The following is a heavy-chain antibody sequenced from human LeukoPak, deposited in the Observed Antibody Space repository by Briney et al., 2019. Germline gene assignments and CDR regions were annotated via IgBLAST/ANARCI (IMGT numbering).Heavy chain of an antibody. Sequence: GGSLRLSCAASGFTFSSYAMHWVRQAPGKGLEWVAVISYDGSNKYYADSVKGRFTISRDNSKNTLYLQMNSLRAEDTAVYYCARDFLPMVRGVITWFDPWGQGTLVTVSS. V-gene: IGHV3-30-3*01. CDR3: ARDFLPMVRGVITWFDP. D-gene: IGHD3-10*01. CDR1: GFTFSSYA. J-gene: IGHJ5*02. CDR2: ISYDGSNK.